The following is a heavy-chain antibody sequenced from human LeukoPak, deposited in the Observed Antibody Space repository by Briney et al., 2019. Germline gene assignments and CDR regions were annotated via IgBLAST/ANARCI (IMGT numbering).Heavy chain of an antibody. CDR2: INHSGST. J-gene: IGHJ5*02. D-gene: IGHD3-10*01. V-gene: IGHV4-34*01. Sequence: PSETLSLICAVYGGSFSGYYWSWIRQPPGKGLEWIGEINHSGSTNYNPSLKSRVTISVDTSKNQFSLKLSSVTAADTAVYYCARMSGSFDPWGQGTLVTVSS. CDR3: ARMSGSFDP. CDR1: GGSFSGYY.